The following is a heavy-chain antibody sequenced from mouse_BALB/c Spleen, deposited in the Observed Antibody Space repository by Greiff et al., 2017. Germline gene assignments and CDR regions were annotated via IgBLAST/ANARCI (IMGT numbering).Heavy chain of an antibody. J-gene: IGHJ2*01. V-gene: IGHV5-6-5*01. CDR3: ARDPYEYYFDY. Sequence: EVQGVESGGGLVKPGGSLKLSCAASGFTFSSYAMSWVRQTPEKRLEWVASISSGGSTYYPDSVKGRFTISRDNARNILYLQMSSLRSEDTAMYYCARDPYEYYFDYWGQGTTLTVSS. D-gene: IGHD2-14*01. CDR2: ISSGGST. CDR1: GFTFSSYA.